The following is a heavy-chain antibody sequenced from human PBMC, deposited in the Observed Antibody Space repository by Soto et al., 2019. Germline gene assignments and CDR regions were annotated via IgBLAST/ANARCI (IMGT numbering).Heavy chain of an antibody. D-gene: IGHD2-2*01. J-gene: IGHJ5*02. CDR3: ARDKVPAAMGRDNWCDP. V-gene: IGHV1-46*03. CDR1: GYTFTSYY. CDR2: INPSGGST. Sequence: ASVKVSCKASGYTFTSYYMHWVRQAPGQGLEWMGIINPSGGSTSYAQKFQGRVTMTRDTSTSTVYMELSSLRSEDTAVYYCARDKVPAAMGRDNWCDPWGQGTLVTVSS.